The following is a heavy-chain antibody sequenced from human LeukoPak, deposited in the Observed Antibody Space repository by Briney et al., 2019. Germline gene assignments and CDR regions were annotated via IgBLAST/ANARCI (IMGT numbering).Heavy chain of an antibody. V-gene: IGHV4-34*01. CDR1: GGSFSGYY. J-gene: IGHJ3*02. D-gene: IGHD3-22*01. CDR3: ARRGSRITMIKGVSAFDI. CDR2: INHSGST. Sequence: PSETLSLTCAVYGGSFSGYYWSWIRQPPGKGLEWIGEINHSGSTNYNPSLKSRVTISVDTSKNQFSLKLSSVTAADTAVYHCARRGSRITMIKGVSAFDIWGQGTMVTVSS.